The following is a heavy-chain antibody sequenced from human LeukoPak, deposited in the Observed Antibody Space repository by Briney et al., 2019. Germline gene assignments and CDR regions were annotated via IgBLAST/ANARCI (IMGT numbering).Heavy chain of an antibody. Sequence: GGSLRLSCAASGFTFSIYAMSWVRQAPGKGLEWVSGISGSGGSTYYGDSVKGHFTNSRDDSKNMVYLQMNSLRAEDTAVYYCAKYGSAWYLDYWGQGTLVTVSS. D-gene: IGHD6-19*01. CDR2: ISGSGGST. CDR3: AKYGSAWYLDY. V-gene: IGHV3-23*01. CDR1: GFTFSIYA. J-gene: IGHJ4*02.